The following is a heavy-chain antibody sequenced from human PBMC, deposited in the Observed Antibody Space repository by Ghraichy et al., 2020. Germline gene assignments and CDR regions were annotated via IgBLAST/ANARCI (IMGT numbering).Heavy chain of an antibody. J-gene: IGHJ6*02. V-gene: IGHV3-53*01. D-gene: IGHD3-10*01. CDR1: GFTVSSNY. CDR3: ARGITMVRGVIIKGRVHYGMDV. CDR2: IYSGGST. Sequence: GESLNISCAASGFTVSSNYMSWVRQAPGKGLEWVSVIYSGGSTYYADSVKGRFTISRDNSKNTLYLQMNSLRAEDTAVYYCARGITMVRGVIIKGRVHYGMDVWGQGTTVTVSS.